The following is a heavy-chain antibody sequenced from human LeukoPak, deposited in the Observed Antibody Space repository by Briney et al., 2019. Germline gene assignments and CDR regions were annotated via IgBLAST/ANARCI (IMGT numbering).Heavy chain of an antibody. CDR1: GGSISSHY. Sequence: SETLSLTCAVSGGSISSHYWSWIRQPPGKGLEWIGHIYYIGSTNYNPSLESRVTISVDTSKNQFSLRLSSVTAADTAVYYCARYSGYDFALDYWGQGTLVTVSS. CDR3: ARYSGYDFALDY. D-gene: IGHD5-12*01. V-gene: IGHV4-59*11. J-gene: IGHJ4*02. CDR2: IYYIGST.